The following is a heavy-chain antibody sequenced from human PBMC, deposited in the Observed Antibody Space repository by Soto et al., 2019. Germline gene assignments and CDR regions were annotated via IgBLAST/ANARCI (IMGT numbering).Heavy chain of an antibody. CDR2: INPSGGST. V-gene: IGHV1-46*01. Sequence: GASVKVSCKASGYTFTSYYMHWVRQAPGQGLEWMGIINPSGGSTSYAQKFQGRVTITADTSTYTVYMELSGLRSGDTAVYYCARGGYSSTWSNLLDRSGLDVWGQGTTVTVSS. CDR3: ARGGYSSTWSNLLDRSGLDV. D-gene: IGHD6-13*01. J-gene: IGHJ6*02. CDR1: GYTFTSYY.